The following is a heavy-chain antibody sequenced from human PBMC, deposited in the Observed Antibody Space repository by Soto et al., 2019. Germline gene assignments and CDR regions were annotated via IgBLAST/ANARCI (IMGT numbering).Heavy chain of an antibody. CDR3: ARAGWAYYYYYGMDV. CDR2: IYPGDSDT. J-gene: IGHJ6*02. Sequence: GESLKISCKGSGYSFTSYWIGWVRQMPGKGLEWMGIIYPGDSDTRYSPSFQAQVTISADKSISTAYLQWTSLKASDTAMFYCARAGWAYYYYYGMDVWGQGTTVTVSS. V-gene: IGHV5-51*01. D-gene: IGHD6-19*01. CDR1: GYSFTSYW.